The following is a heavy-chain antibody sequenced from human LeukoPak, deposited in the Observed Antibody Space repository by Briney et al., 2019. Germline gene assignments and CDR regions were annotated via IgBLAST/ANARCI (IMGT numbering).Heavy chain of an antibody. V-gene: IGHV3-23*01. J-gene: IGHJ4*02. CDR3: ARDLLDYYDSSGYYRPGFDY. CDR2: ISGSGGST. CDR1: GFTFSSYA. Sequence: GGSLRLSCAASGFTFSSYAMSWVRQAPGKGLEWVSAISGSGGSTYYADSVKGRFTISRDNSKNTLYLQMNSLRAEDTAVYYCARDLLDYYDSSGYYRPGFDYWGQGTLVTVSS. D-gene: IGHD3-22*01.